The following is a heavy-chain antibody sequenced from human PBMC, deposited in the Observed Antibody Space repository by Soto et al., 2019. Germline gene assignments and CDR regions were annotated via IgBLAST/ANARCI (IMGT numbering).Heavy chain of an antibody. D-gene: IGHD3-22*01. CDR2: ISHSGNT. CDR3: ARYYSSGYYCLDS. Sequence: LSLTCVVYGGSFSGYYWSWIRQPPGKGLEWIGEISHSGNTNYNPSPKRRVTISLDTSKTQLSLKLSSVTAADTAVYYCARYYSSGYYCLDSWGQGTPVTVSS. V-gene: IGHV4-34*01. J-gene: IGHJ4*02. CDR1: GGSFSGYY.